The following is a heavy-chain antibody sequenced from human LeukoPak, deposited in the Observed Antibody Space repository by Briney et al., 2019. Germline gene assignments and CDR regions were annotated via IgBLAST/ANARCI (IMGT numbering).Heavy chain of an antibody. CDR1: GFTFSSYW. D-gene: IGHD5-18*01. J-gene: IGHJ6*02. CDR2: IKQDGSEK. CDR3: ARAHDDTAMVSYGMDV. V-gene: IGHV3-7*01. Sequence: GGSLRLSCAASGFTFSSYWMSWVRQAPGKGLEWVANIKQDGSEKYYVDSVKGRFTISRDNAKNSLYLQMNSLRAEDTAVYYCARAHDDTAMVSYGMDVWGQGTTVTVSS.